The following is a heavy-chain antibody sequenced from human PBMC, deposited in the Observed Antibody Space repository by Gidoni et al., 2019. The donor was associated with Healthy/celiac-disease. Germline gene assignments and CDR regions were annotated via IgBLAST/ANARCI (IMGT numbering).Heavy chain of an antibody. Sequence: EVQLVESGGGLVKPGGSLRLSCAASGFTFSNAWMSWVRQATGKGLDWVGRIKSKTDGGTTDYAAPVKGRFTISRDDSKNTLYLQMNSLKTEDTAVYYCTTDRRYCSSTSCYADAFYWGQGTLVTVSS. V-gene: IGHV3-15*01. CDR2: IKSKTDGGTT. CDR3: TTDRRYCSSTSCYADAFY. D-gene: IGHD2-2*01. CDR1: GFTFSNAW. J-gene: IGHJ4*02.